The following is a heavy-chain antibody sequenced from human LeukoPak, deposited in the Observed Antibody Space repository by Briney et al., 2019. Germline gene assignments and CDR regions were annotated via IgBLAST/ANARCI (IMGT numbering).Heavy chain of an antibody. CDR3: ARDDCSSISCYHNWFDP. D-gene: IGHD2-2*01. Sequence: PGGSLRLSCAASGFTFSSYWMSWVRQAPGKGLEGVANINQDGSEKYYVDSVKGRFTISRDNAKNSLYLQMNSLRAEDTAVYYCARDDCSSISCYHNWFDPWGQGTLVTVSS. J-gene: IGHJ5*02. CDR2: INQDGSEK. CDR1: GFTFSSYW. V-gene: IGHV3-7*01.